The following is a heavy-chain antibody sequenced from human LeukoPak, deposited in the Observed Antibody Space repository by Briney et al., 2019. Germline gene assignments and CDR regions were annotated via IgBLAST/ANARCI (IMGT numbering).Heavy chain of an antibody. V-gene: IGHV1-69*01. J-gene: IGHJ4*02. D-gene: IGHD6-19*01. CDR1: GGTFSSYA. CDR2: IIPIFGTA. CDR3: ARDWRSGSSGWFPGY. Sequence: GSSVKVSCKASGGTFSSYAISWVRQAPGQGLEWMGGIIPIFGTANYAQKFQGRVTITADESTSTAYMELRSLRSDDTAVYYCARDWRSGSSGWFPGYWGQGTLVTVSS.